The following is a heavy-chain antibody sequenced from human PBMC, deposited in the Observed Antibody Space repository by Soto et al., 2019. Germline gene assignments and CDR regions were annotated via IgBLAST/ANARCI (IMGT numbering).Heavy chain of an antibody. CDR2: ISGYNGNT. CDR3: SRDAHCGGAPGCRAMDV. Sequence: QVQLVQSGAEVKKPGASVKVSCKASGYTFTSDGVSWVRQAPGQGLEWMGWISGYNGNTNYAQRFRYRVTLTTDTSTSTAYMELRSLRSADSAVYYCSRDAHCGGAPGCRAMDVWGQGTTITVSS. D-gene: IGHD2-21*01. CDR1: GYTFTSDG. V-gene: IGHV1-18*04. J-gene: IGHJ6*02.